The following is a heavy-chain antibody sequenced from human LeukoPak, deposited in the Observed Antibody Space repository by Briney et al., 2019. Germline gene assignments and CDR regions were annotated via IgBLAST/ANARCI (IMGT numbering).Heavy chain of an antibody. D-gene: IGHD2-2*01. CDR1: GFTFSSYW. CDR2: INSDGSST. Sequence: PGGSLRLSCAASGFTFSSYWMHLVRQAAGKGLVWVSRINSDGSSTSYADSVKGRFTISRDNAKNTLYLQMNSLRAEDTAVYYCARVRAPMAYYFDYWGQGTLVTVSS. J-gene: IGHJ4*02. V-gene: IGHV3-74*01. CDR3: ARVRAPMAYYFDY.